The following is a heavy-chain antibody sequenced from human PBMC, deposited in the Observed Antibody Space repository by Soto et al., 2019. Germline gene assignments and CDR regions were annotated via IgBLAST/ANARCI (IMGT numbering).Heavy chain of an antibody. CDR2: ISGSGGST. J-gene: IGHJ5*02. Sequence: GGSLRLSCAASGFTFSSYAMSWVRQAPGKGLEWVSAISGSGGSTYYADSVKGRFTISRDNSKNTLYLQMNSLRAEDTAVYYCAKDPIAVAKLRPNWFDPWGQGTLVTVSS. CDR1: GFTFSSYA. V-gene: IGHV3-23*01. CDR3: AKDPIAVAKLRPNWFDP. D-gene: IGHD6-19*01.